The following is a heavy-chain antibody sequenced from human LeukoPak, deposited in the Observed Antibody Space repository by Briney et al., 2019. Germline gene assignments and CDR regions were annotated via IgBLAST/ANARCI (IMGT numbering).Heavy chain of an antibody. Sequence: SETLSLTCSVSGDSISRYYWSWIRLPPGKGLEWIAYTYYSGGTKYNPSLKSRVTISLDTSKHQFSLRLSSVTAADTDVYYCARDGDFGDTDAFDIWGQGTMVTVSS. CDR3: ARDGDFGDTDAFDI. CDR2: TYYSGGT. CDR1: GDSISRYY. V-gene: IGHV4-59*12. J-gene: IGHJ3*02. D-gene: IGHD3-16*01.